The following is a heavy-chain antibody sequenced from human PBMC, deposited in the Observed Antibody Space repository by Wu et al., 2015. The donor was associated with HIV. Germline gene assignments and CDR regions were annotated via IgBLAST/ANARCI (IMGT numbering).Heavy chain of an antibody. V-gene: IGHV1-2*02. Sequence: QVQLVQSGAEVKKPGASVKVSCKASGYPFMKYYMHWVRQAPGQGLEWMGWINPKSGGTIYTQRFQGRVTLTRDTSISTFYMEFNRLRSDDTAMYYCGSRGQQLVHQRSMYFYGMDIWGQRDPGHRLL. CDR3: GSRGQQLVHQRSMYFYGMDI. J-gene: IGHJ6*02. CDR2: INPKSGGT. CDR1: GYPFMKYY. D-gene: IGHD2-8*01.